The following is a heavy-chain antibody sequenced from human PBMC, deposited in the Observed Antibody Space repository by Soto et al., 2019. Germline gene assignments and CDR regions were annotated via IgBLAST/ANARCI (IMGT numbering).Heavy chain of an antibody. V-gene: IGHV1-18*04. J-gene: IGHJ4*02. CDR2: INAYNGNT. CDR3: ARTDYYDSSGYTQDDY. D-gene: IGHD3-22*01. Sequence: GASVKVSCKASGYSFTNYYMHWVRQAPGQGLEWMGRINAYNGNTNYAQKFQGRVTMTTDTSTSTAYMELRSLRSDDTAVYYCARTDYYDSSGYTQDDYWGQGTLVTVSS. CDR1: GYSFTNYY.